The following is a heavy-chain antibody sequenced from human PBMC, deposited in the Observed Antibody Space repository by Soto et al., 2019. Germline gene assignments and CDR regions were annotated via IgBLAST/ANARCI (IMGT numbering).Heavy chain of an antibody. CDR3: AVTIFGVVNSTVFRVE. CDR2: IVVGSGNT. V-gene: IGHV1-58*01. J-gene: IGHJ4*02. CDR1: GFTFTSSA. Sequence: ASVKVSCKASGFTFTSSAVQWVRQARGQRLEWIGWIVVGSGNTNYAQKFQERVTITRDMSTSTAYMELGSLRSEDTAVYYCAVTIFGVVNSTVFRVEWGQGTLVTVSS. D-gene: IGHD3-3*01.